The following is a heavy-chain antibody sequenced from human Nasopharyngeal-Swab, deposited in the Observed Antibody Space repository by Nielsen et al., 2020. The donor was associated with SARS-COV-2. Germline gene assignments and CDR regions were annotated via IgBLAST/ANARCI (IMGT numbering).Heavy chain of an antibody. V-gene: IGHV1-46*01. D-gene: IGHD3-10*01. Sequence: SVKVSCKASVYTFTSYYMHWVRQAPGQGLEWMGIINPSGGSTSYAQKFQGRVTMTRDTSTSTVYMELSSLRSEDTAVYYCARDTSMVRGVIITGDDYWGQGTLVTVSS. CDR1: VYTFTSYY. J-gene: IGHJ4*02. CDR3: ARDTSMVRGVIITGDDY. CDR2: INPSGGST.